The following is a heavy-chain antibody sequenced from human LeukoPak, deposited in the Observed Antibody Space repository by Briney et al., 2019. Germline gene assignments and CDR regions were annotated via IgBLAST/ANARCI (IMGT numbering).Heavy chain of an antibody. Sequence: SETLSLTCAVYGGSFSGYYWSWIRQPPGKGLEWIGEINHSGSTNYNPSLKSRVTISVDTSKNQFSLKLSSVTAADTAVYYCARGESIQNIVVVPAAPFDYWGQGTLVTVSS. V-gene: IGHV4-34*01. CDR3: ARGESIQNIVVVPAAPFDY. D-gene: IGHD2-2*01. CDR2: INHSGST. CDR1: GGSFSGYY. J-gene: IGHJ4*02.